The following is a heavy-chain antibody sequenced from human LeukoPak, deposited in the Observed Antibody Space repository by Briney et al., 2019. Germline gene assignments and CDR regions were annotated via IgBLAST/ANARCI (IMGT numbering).Heavy chain of an antibody. CDR1: GFTFNNYG. Sequence: GGSLRLSCAASGFTFNNYGMHWVRQTPGQGLEWVAVISHEGNDHYYADSVKGRFTFSRDNSKNTLYLQMNSLRPEDTAVYYCAKGNWGAYYYYGMDVWGQGTTVTVSS. CDR3: AKGNWGAYYYYGMDV. V-gene: IGHV3-30*18. CDR2: ISHEGNDH. J-gene: IGHJ6*02. D-gene: IGHD7-27*01.